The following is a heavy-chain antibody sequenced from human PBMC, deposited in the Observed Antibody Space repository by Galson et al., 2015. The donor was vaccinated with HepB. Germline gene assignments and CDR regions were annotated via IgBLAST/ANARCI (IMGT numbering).Heavy chain of an antibody. J-gene: IGHJ2*01. CDR2: ISWNSGNI. CDR3: AKDVTSSSVWYFDL. D-gene: IGHD6-6*01. V-gene: IGHV3-9*01. Sequence: SLRLSCAASGFTFDDYAMQWVRQAPGKGLEWVSGISWNSGNIGYADSVKGRFTISRDNSKNTLYLQMNSLRAEDTAVYYCAKDVTSSSVWYFDLWGRGTLVAVSS. CDR1: GFTFDDYA.